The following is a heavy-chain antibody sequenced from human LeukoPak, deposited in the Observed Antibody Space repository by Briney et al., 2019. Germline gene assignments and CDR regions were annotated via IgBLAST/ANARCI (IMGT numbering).Heavy chain of an antibody. V-gene: IGHV1-69*06. CDR3: ARFAVHRRITVAGQFGLDY. D-gene: IGHD6-19*01. CDR1: GYTFTNYY. CDR2: IIPIFGTA. Sequence: SVKVSCKASGYTFTNYYMHWVRQAPGQGLEWMGGIIPIFGTANYAQKFQGRVTITADKSTSTVYMELSSLRSEDTAVYYCARFAVHRRITVAGQFGLDYWGQGTLVSLSS. J-gene: IGHJ4*02.